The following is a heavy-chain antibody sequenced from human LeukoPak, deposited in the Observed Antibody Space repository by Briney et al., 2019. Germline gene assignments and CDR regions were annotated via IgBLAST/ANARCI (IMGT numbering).Heavy chain of an antibody. CDR3: AIRYGSGEKYYYYYYMDV. D-gene: IGHD3-10*01. Sequence: SVKVSCKASGYTFTSYDINWVRQATGQGFEWMGWMNPNSGNTGYAQKFQGRVTMTRNTPISTAYMELSSLRSEDTAVYYCAIRYGSGEKYYYYYYMDVWGKGTTVTVSS. CDR1: GYTFTSYD. V-gene: IGHV1-8*01. CDR2: MNPNSGNT. J-gene: IGHJ6*03.